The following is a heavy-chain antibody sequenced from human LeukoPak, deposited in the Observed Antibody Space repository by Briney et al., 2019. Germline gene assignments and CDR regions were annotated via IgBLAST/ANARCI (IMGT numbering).Heavy chain of an antibody. CDR2: INPNSDGT. J-gene: IGHJ6*02. Sequence: ASVKVSCKASGYTFTGYYMHWVRQAPGQGLEWMGWINPNSDGTNYAQKFQGRVTMTRDTSISTAYMELSRLRSDDTAVYYCASQMTTVTTPLYYYYYGMDVWGQGTTVTVSS. CDR3: ASQMTTVTTPLYYYYYGMDV. CDR1: GYTFTGYY. V-gene: IGHV1-2*02. D-gene: IGHD4-11*01.